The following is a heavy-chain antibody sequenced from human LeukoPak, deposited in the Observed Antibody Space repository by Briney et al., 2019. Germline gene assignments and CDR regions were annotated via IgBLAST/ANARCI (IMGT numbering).Heavy chain of an antibody. J-gene: IGHJ6*02. CDR1: GGSISSSSHY. V-gene: IGHV4-39*01. Sequence: SETLSLTCTVSGGSISSSSHYWGWIRQPPGKGPVWIGSLYYSGSTYYNPSLKSRVTISVDTSKNQFSLKLSSVTATDTAVYYCARHDCTTTSCLYFYGMDVWGQGTTVTVSS. CDR3: ARHDCTTTSCLYFYGMDV. CDR2: LYYSGST. D-gene: IGHD2-2*01.